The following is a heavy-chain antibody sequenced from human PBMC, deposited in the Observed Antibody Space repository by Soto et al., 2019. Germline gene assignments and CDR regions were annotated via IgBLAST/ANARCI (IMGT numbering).Heavy chain of an antibody. CDR2: ISAYNGNT. CDR1: GYTFTSYG. CDR3: ARLGAYYQSLDP. D-gene: IGHD2-21*01. V-gene: IGHV1-18*01. Sequence: ASVKVSCKASGYTFTSYGISWVRQAPGQGLEWMGWISAYNGNTNYAQKFQGRVTMTTDTSTSTAYMELRSLRFDDTAVYYCARLGAYYQSLDPWGPGTLVTAPQ. J-gene: IGHJ5*02.